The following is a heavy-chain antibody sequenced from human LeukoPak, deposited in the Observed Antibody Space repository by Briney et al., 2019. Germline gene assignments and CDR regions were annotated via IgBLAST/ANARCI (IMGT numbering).Heavy chain of an antibody. CDR3: ARGSISRRAYSSSWYRFDY. D-gene: IGHD6-13*01. J-gene: IGHJ4*02. V-gene: IGHV4-34*01. CDR1: GGSFSGYY. CDR2: INHSGST. Sequence: SETLSLTCAVYGGSFSGYYWSWIRQPPGKGLEWIGEINHSGSTNYNPSLKSRVTISVDTSKNQFSLKLSSVTAADTAVYYCARGSISRRAYSSSWYRFDYWGQGTLVTVSS.